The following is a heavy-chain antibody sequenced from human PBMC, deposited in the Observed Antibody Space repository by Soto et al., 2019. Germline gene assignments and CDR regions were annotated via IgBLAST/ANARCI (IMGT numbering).Heavy chain of an antibody. CDR2: ISGSAASA. Sequence: GGSLRLSSAASGFTFSNYAMSWVRQAPGKGLEWVSRISGSAASAYYADSVKGRFTISRDNSKNTLYLQMYSLRAEDTAVYYCAKERSSGWTDTFHYWGQGSLVTVSS. V-gene: IGHV3-23*01. CDR1: GFTFSNYA. D-gene: IGHD6-19*01. J-gene: IGHJ4*02. CDR3: AKERSSGWTDTFHY.